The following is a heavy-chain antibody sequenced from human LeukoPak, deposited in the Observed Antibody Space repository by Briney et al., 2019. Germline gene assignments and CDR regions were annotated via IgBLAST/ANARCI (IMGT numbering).Heavy chain of an antibody. V-gene: IGHV4-59*01. CDR1: GGSISSYY. Sequence: KASETLSLTCTVSGGSISSYYWSWIRQPPGKGLEWIGYIYYSGNTNYNPSLKSRVTMSVDTYKNQFSLKLSSVTAADTAVYYCARDIVGVTRAFGYWGQGTLATVSS. CDR3: ARDIVGVTRAFGY. D-gene: IGHD1-26*01. J-gene: IGHJ4*02. CDR2: IYYSGNT.